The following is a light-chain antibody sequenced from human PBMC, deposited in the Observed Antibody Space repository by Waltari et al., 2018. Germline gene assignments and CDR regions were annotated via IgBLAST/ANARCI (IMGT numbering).Light chain of an antibody. CDR3: AAWDDSLKTVI. CDR2: SNG. CDR1: SSNIGSNT. V-gene: IGLV1-44*01. J-gene: IGLJ2*01. Sequence: QSVLTQPPSASGTPGQRVTISCSGSSSNIGSNTVNWYQQLPGTAPKLLIYSNGQRPSGVPDRFSGSKSGTSASRAISGLQSEDEAGYYCAAWDDSLKTVIFGGGTKLTVL.